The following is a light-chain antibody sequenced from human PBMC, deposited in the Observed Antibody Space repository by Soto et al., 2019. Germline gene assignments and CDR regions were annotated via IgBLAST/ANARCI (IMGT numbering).Light chain of an antibody. Sequence: EIVVTQSPATLSLSPGERVTLSCMASQSVSSKLAWYQQKPGQAPRLLIYGPSIRATDIPARFSGSGSGTEFTLTISRLQSEDFAIFYCQQYSNWPYTFGQGTKVDIK. CDR2: GPS. CDR1: QSVSSK. J-gene: IGKJ2*01. V-gene: IGKV3-15*01. CDR3: QQYSNWPYT.